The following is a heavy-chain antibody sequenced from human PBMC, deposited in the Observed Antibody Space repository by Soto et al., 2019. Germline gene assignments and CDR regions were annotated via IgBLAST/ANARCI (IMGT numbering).Heavy chain of an antibody. D-gene: IGHD3-22*01. Sequence: GESLKISCRGFGYSFTRYWINWVRQMPGKGLEWMGMIDPSDSNTNYSPSFQGHVTISTDKSISTAYLQWSSLKDSDTAMYYCARREYSSSRFYYYGMDVWGQGTTVTVSS. CDR1: GYSFTRYW. J-gene: IGHJ6*02. CDR2: IDPSDSNT. CDR3: ARREYSSSRFYYYGMDV. V-gene: IGHV5-10-1*01.